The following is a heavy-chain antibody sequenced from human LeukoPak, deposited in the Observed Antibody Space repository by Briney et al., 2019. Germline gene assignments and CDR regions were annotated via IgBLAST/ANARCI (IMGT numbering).Heavy chain of an antibody. Sequence: SESLSLTCTLSGGSISNYYWSWIRQPPGKGLEWIGYIYYSGTTNYNPSLKSRVIISIDKSKNQFSLELSSVTAADTAVYYCARERDGYYFDYWGQGTLVTVSS. CDR1: GGSISNYY. CDR3: ARERDGYYFDY. CDR2: IYYSGTT. V-gene: IGHV4-59*01. J-gene: IGHJ4*02.